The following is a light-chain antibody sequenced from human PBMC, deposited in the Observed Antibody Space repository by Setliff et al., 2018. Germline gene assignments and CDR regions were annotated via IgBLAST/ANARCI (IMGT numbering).Light chain of an antibody. Sequence: SYELTQPPSVSVSPGQTASITCSGDKLGDKYAYWYQQSPGQSPVLVIYQDTKRPAGIPERFSGSNSGNTATLTISGTQAMDEADYYCQAWDSSAGVFGTGTKGTVL. V-gene: IGLV3-1*01. CDR3: QAWDSSAGV. J-gene: IGLJ1*01. CDR2: QDT. CDR1: KLGDKY.